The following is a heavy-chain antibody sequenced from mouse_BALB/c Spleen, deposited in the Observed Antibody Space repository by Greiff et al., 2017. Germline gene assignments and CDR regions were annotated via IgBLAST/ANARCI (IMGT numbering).Heavy chain of an antibody. CDR3: ARGDYDSAMDY. D-gene: IGHD2-4*01. CDR2: ISSGGSYT. J-gene: IGHJ4*01. Sequence: EVQVVESGGGLVKPGGSLKLSCAASGFTFSSYAMSWVRQSPEKRLEWVAEISSGGSYTYYPDTVTGRFTISRDNAKNTLYLEMSSLRSEDTAMYYCARGDYDSAMDYWGQGTSVTVSS. CDR1: GFTFSSYA. V-gene: IGHV5-9-4*01.